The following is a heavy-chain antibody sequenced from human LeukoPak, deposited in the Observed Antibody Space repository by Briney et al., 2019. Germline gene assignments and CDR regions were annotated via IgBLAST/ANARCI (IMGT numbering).Heavy chain of an antibody. D-gene: IGHD1-26*01. CDR2: IIPIFGTA. CDR1: GYTFTGYY. CDR3: ARDRAYSGSYPFDH. Sequence: ASVKVSCKASGYTFTGYYMHWVRQAPGQGLEWMGRIIPIFGTANYAQKFQGRVTITTDESTSTAYMELSSLRSKDTAVYYCARDRAYSGSYPFDHWGQGTLVTVSS. V-gene: IGHV1-69*05. J-gene: IGHJ4*02.